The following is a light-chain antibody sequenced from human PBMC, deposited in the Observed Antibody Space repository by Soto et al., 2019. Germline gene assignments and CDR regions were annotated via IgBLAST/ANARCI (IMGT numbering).Light chain of an antibody. CDR3: QQHNNWPPIT. Sequence: EIVMTQSPATLSVSPGARATLSCRASQNISRSLAWYQQKPGQGPSLLIYGTSTRAGGVPARFSGGGSGTEFTLTITSLQSEEFAVYYCQQHNNWPPITFGQGTRLEIK. CDR1: QNISRS. CDR2: GTS. V-gene: IGKV3-15*01. J-gene: IGKJ5*01.